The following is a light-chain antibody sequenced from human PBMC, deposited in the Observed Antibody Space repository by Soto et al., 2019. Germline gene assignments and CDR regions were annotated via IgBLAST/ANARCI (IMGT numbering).Light chain of an antibody. CDR3: QQSYSTPLT. V-gene: IGKV1-39*01. CDR1: QNINIY. J-gene: IGKJ4*01. CDR2: AAS. Sequence: DIQVSQSPSALSASVGDRVTITCRASQNINIYLHWYQQKPGKAPELLIYAASSLQSGVPTRFGGSGSGTDFTLTISSLQPEDFATYYCQQSYSTPLTFGGGTKVDIK.